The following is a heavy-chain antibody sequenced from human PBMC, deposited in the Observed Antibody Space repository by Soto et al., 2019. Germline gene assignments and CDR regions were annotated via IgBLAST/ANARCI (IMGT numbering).Heavy chain of an antibody. CDR3: ARVMLVTMIRNHNWFDP. CDR1: GGSFSGYY. V-gene: IGHV4-34*01. CDR2: INHSGST. J-gene: IGHJ5*02. D-gene: IGHD3-22*01. Sequence: SETLSLTCAVYGGSFSGYYWSWIRQPPGKGLEWIGEINHSGSTNYNPSLKSRVTISVDTSKNQFSLKLSSVTAADTAVYYCARVMLVTMIRNHNWFDPWGQGTLVTVSS.